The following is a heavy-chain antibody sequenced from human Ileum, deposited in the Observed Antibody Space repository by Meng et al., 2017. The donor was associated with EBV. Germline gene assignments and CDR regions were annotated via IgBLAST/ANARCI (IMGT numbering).Heavy chain of an antibody. J-gene: IGHJ5*02. CDR2: INTLNGHT. CDR1: GYSFVAYA. V-gene: IGHV1-3*04. CDR3: ARRASQGVDP. Sequence: QVHLGQSGVDVNKPWASVKLSCETSGYSFVAYAIHWVRQAPGQGLEWMGWINTLNGHTEYSQKFQGSVTITSDTSASTVYMELHSLRSQDTAVYYCARRASQGVDPWGQGTLVTVSS.